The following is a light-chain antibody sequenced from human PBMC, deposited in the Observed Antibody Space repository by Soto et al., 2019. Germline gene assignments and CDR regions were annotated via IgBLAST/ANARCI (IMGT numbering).Light chain of an antibody. CDR1: NIGSKS. V-gene: IGLV3-21*04. CDR2: YDS. J-gene: IGLJ2*01. Sequence: SYELTQPTSVSVAPGKTARITCGGNNIGSKSVHWYQQKPGQAPVLVIYYDSDRPSGIPERFSGSNSGNTATLTISRVEAGDEADYYCQVWDSSSDHRGVVFGGGTKLTVL. CDR3: QVWDSSSDHRGVV.